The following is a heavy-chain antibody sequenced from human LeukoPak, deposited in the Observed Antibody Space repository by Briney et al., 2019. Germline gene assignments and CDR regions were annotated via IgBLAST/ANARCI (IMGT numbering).Heavy chain of an antibody. D-gene: IGHD1-26*01. J-gene: IGHJ4*02. CDR3: ATTDEGEYFFDY. CDR1: GFTFSSYA. Sequence: GGSLRLSCAASGFTFSSYAMSWVHQAPGKGLEWVSTINDNGGSTYYADSVKGRFTISRDNSKNTLYLQMNSLRAEDTAVYYCATTDEGEYFFDYWGQGTLVTVSS. CDR2: INDNGGST. V-gene: IGHV3-23*01.